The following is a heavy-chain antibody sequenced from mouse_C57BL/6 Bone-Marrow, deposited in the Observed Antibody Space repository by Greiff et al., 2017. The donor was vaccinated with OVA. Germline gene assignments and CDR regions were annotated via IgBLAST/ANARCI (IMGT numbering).Heavy chain of an antibody. CDR2: IYPRSGNT. V-gene: IGHV1-81*01. CDR1: GYTFTSYG. J-gene: IGHJ3*01. CDR3: ARAENYYGSGAY. D-gene: IGHD1-1*01. Sequence: QVQLQQSGAELARPGASVKLSCKASGYTFTSYGISWVKQRTGQGLEWIGEIYPRSGNTYYNEKLKGKATLTADKSSSTAYMELRSLTSEDSAVYFCARAENYYGSGAYWGQGTLVTVSA.